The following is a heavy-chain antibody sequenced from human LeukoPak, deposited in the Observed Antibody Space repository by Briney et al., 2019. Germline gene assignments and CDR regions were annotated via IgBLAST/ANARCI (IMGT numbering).Heavy chain of an antibody. V-gene: IGHV3-23*01. CDR2: ISGSGQTT. CDR1: GSSLSAHP. Sequence: GGSLRLSCTASGSSLSAHPMSWVRQGPGKSLEWVSVISGSGQTTYYADSVKGRFTVSKDNSKNTVYLQMSSLRADDTAVYYCAKEKDYRVFDHWGQGTLVTVSS. J-gene: IGHJ4*02. D-gene: IGHD4-11*01. CDR3: AKEKDYRVFDH.